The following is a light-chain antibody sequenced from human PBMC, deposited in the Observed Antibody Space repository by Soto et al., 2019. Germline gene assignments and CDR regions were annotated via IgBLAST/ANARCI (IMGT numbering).Light chain of an antibody. Sequence: EIVLTQSPGTLALSPGERATLSCRASQSVNSIYLAWYQQKPGQAPRLLIYGASNRATGIPDRFSGSGSGTDFTLTISRLEPEDFAVYYCQQYGSSGTFGQGTKGDIK. CDR2: GAS. V-gene: IGKV3-20*01. J-gene: IGKJ1*01. CDR3: QQYGSSGT. CDR1: QSVNSIY.